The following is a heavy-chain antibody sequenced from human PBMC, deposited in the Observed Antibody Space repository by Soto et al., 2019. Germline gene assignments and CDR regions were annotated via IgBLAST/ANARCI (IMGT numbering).Heavy chain of an antibody. CDR2: IYSSGNT. V-gene: IGHV4-4*07. J-gene: IGHJ5*02. D-gene: IGHD3-3*01. Sequence: SQTLSLTCSVSGGTISGYYWTWIRHPAGKGLEWIGRIYSSGNTKYNPSLQSRVTMSLDTSNNQFSLTLTSVNAADTAVYYCARGQRFSDWFDPWGQGTLVTVSS. CDR3: ARGQRFSDWFDP. CDR1: GGTISGYY.